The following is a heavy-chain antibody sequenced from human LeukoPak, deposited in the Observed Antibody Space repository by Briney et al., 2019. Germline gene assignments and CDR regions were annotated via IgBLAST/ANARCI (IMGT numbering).Heavy chain of an antibody. CDR2: IHYGGTT. Sequence: KPSETLPLTCTVSGGPISRSSYWWDWIRQPPGMGLEWIGSIHYGGTTYYNPSLKSRVTISLDTSKMQFSLRLSSVIAADTAVYYCASRAMGTKSIDYWGQGTLVTVSS. CDR3: ASRAMGTKSIDY. D-gene: IGHD1-7*01. CDR1: GGPISRSSYW. J-gene: IGHJ4*02. V-gene: IGHV4-39*01.